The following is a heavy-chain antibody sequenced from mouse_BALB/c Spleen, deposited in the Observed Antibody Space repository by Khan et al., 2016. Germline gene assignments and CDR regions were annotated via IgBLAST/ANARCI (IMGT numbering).Heavy chain of an antibody. D-gene: IGHD2-4*01. J-gene: IGHJ3*01. V-gene: IGHV1-7*01. CDR1: GYTFTSYW. CDR2: INPSTGYT. Sequence: QVQLQQSGAELAKPGASVKMSCKASGYTFTSYWMHWVKQRPGQGLEWIGYINPSTGYTAYNQKFKDKATLTADKSSSTAYMQLSSLTSEDYAVYYCAGRDYDWFAYWGQGTLVTVSA. CDR3: AGRDYDWFAY.